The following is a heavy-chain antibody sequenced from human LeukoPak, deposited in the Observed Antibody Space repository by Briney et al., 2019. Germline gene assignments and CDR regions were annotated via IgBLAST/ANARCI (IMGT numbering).Heavy chain of an antibody. V-gene: IGHV3-49*03. CDR2: IISKAHGETT. CDR3: TRGQWLIRYYFDY. J-gene: IGHJ4*02. D-gene: IGHD6-19*01. CDR1: GFTLGDCA. Sequence: GRSLRLSCKASGFTLGDCAMSWFRQAPGRGPEWVSFIISKAHGETTEYAASVKGRFTISRDDSKSIAYLQMNSLRPEDTALYYCTRGQWLIRYYFDYWGQGTLVTVSS.